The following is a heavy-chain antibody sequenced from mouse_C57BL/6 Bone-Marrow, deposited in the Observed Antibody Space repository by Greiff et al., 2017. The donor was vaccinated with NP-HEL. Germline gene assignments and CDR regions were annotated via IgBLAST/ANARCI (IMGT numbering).Heavy chain of an antibody. CDR1: GFTFTDYY. Sequence: EVQGVESGGGLVQPGGSLSLSCAASGFTFTDYYMSWVRQPPGKALEWLGFIRNKANGYTTEYSASVKGRFTISRDNSQSILYLQMNALRAEDSATYYCARYTGKGDYAMDYWGQGTSVTVSS. J-gene: IGHJ4*01. D-gene: IGHD2-1*01. CDR3: ARYTGKGDYAMDY. CDR2: IRNKANGYTT. V-gene: IGHV7-3*01.